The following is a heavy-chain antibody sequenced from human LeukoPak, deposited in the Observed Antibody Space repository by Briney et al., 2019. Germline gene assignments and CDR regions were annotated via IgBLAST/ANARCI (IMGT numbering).Heavy chain of an antibody. CDR1: GCTFSSYG. J-gene: IGHJ3*02. CDR2: IRYDGSNK. Sequence: PGGSLRLSCAASGCTFSSYGMHWVRQAPGKGLEWVAFIRYDGSNKYYADSVKGRFTISRDNSKNTLYLQMNSLRAEDTAVYYCAKLPRITMVRGVPRGDAFDIWGQGTMVTVSS. CDR3: AKLPRITMVRGVPRGDAFDI. D-gene: IGHD3-10*01. V-gene: IGHV3-30*02.